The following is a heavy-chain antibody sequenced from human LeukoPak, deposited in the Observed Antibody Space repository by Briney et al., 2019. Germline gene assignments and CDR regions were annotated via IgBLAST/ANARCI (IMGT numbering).Heavy chain of an antibody. CDR1: GFTFSLFT. V-gene: IGHV3-23*01. Sequence: GGSLRLSCAASGFTFSLFTMTWVRQAPGKGLEWTSTISGSGDKTYYAESVKGRFTISRDNSKNTLFLQMNSLRAEDTALYYCAKGSGINHYHWFGPWGQGTRVTVSS. J-gene: IGHJ5*02. CDR3: AKGSGINHYHWFGP. D-gene: IGHD2-15*01. CDR2: ISGSGDKT.